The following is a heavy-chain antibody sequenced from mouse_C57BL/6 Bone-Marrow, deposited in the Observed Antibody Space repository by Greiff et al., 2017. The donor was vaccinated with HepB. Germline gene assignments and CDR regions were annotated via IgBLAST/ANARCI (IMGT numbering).Heavy chain of an antibody. D-gene: IGHD4-1*01. J-gene: IGHJ1*03. CDR2: IYPGGGYT. CDR3: ARHWDWYFDV. Sequence: VQLQESGAELVRPGTSVKMSCKASGYTFTNYWIGWAKQRPGHGLEWIGDIYPGGGYTNYNEKFKGKATLTADKSSSTAYMQFSSLTSEDSAIYYCARHWDWYFDVWGTGTTVTVSS. V-gene: IGHV1-63*01. CDR1: GYTFTNYW.